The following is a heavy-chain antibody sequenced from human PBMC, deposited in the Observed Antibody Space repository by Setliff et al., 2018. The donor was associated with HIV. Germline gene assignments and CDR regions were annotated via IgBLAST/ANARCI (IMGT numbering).Heavy chain of an antibody. J-gene: IGHJ3*02. CDR3: ARESQWIQLAFDI. CDR2: ISRSGSSI. V-gene: IGHV3-11*04. CDR1: GFTLTDYF. Sequence: GGSLRLSCAASGFTLTDYFMDWVRQAPGKGLEWISYISRSGSSIYYADSVKGRFTISRDTSKNTLYLQMNSLRAEDTAVYYCARESQWIQLAFDIWGQGTMVAVSS. D-gene: IGHD5-18*01.